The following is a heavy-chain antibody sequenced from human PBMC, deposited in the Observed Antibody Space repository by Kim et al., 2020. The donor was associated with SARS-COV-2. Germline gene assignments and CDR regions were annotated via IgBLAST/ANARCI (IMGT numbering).Heavy chain of an antibody. Sequence: GGSLRLSCAASGFTFSDYYMSWIRQAPGKGLEWVSYISSSGSTIYYADSVKGRFTISRDNAKNSLYLQMNSLRAADTAVYYCARQRVDYGDYSHYYYGMDVWGQGTTVTVSS. CDR3: ARQRVDYGDYSHYYYGMDV. CDR1: GFTFSDYY. CDR2: ISSSGSTI. J-gene: IGHJ6*02. D-gene: IGHD4-17*01. V-gene: IGHV3-11*04.